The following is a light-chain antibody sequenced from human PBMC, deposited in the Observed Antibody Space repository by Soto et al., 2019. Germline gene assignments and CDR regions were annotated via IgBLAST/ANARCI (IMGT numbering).Light chain of an antibody. Sequence: AIRMTQSPSSFSASTGDRVTITCRASQGISGYLAWYQQKPGKAPKLLNDAASTLQGVAPSRFSGSGSGTDFTLTISGLQTEDFATSYGQQYYSYPPSFGQGTKVESK. CDR2: AAS. V-gene: IGKV1-8*01. J-gene: IGKJ1*01. CDR3: QQYYSYPPS. CDR1: QGISGY.